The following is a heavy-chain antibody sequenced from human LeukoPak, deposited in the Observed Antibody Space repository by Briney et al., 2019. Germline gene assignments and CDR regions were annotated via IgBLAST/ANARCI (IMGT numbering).Heavy chain of an antibody. CDR2: ISSSSSYI. D-gene: IGHD2-2*01. J-gene: IGHJ4*02. V-gene: IGHV3-21*01. CDR1: GFTFSSYS. CDR3: ARKGTSVVVPAAIPFDY. Sequence: GGSLRLSCAASGFTFSSYSMNWVRQAPGKGLEWVSSISSSSSYIYYADSVKGRFTISRDNAKNSLYLQMNSLRAEDTAVYYCARKGTSVVVPAAIPFDYWGQGTLVTVSS.